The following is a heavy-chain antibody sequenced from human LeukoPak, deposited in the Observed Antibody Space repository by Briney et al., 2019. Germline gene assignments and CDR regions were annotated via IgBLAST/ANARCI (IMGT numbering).Heavy chain of an antibody. CDR2: IKQDGSEK. J-gene: IGHJ3*02. CDR3: ARGGRANGVYDAFDI. Sequence: GGSLRLSCAASGFTFNRYWMSWVRQAPGKGLEWVANIKQDGSEKNYVDSVKGRFTISRDNAKNSLYLQMNTLRAEDTALYYCARGGRANGVYDAFDIWGQGTMVTVSS. D-gene: IGHD2-8*01. CDR1: GFTFNRYW. V-gene: IGHV3-7*01.